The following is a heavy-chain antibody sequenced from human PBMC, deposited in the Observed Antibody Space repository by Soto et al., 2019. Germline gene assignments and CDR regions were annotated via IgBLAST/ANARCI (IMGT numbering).Heavy chain of an antibody. V-gene: IGHV1-18*01. CDR1: GYTFTSYG. J-gene: IGHJ3*02. CDR3: ACDFGSSGYRPGGDAFEN. D-gene: IGHD3-22*01. Sequence: QVQLVQSGAEVKKPAASVKVSCKASGYTFTSYGIRWVRQAPGQGLEWMGWISAYNGNTNYAQKLQGRVTMTTDTSTSRAYMELSSLRSDDTAGYYHACDFGSSGYRPGGDAFENWGQGTMVTVSS. CDR2: ISAYNGNT.